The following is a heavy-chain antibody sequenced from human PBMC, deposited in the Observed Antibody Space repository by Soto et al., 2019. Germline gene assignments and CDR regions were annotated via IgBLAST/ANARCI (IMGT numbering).Heavy chain of an antibody. V-gene: IGHV1-24*01. CDR1: GYTLTELS. CDR3: ATGPTWGIAAAGIPWFDP. CDR2: FDPEDGET. J-gene: IGHJ5*02. D-gene: IGHD6-13*01. Sequence: ASVKVSCKVSGYTLTELSMHWVRQAPGKGLEWMGGFDPEDGETIYAQKFQGRVTMTEATSTDTAYMELSSLRSEDTAVYYCATGPTWGIAAAGIPWFDPWGQGTLVTVSS.